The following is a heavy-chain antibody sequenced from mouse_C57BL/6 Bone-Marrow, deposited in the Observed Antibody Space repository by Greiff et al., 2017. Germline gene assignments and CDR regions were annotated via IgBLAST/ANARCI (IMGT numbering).Heavy chain of an antibody. CDR1: GFNIKDDY. CDR3: TRDTTVVAPAY. CDR2: IDPENGDT. V-gene: IGHV14-4*01. Sequence: VQLQQSGAELVRPGASVKLSCTASGFNIKDDYMHWVKQRPEQGLEWIGWIDPENGDTEYASKFQGKATITADTSSNTAYLQLSSLTSEDTAVYYCTRDTTVVAPAYWGQGTLVTVSA. J-gene: IGHJ3*01. D-gene: IGHD1-1*01.